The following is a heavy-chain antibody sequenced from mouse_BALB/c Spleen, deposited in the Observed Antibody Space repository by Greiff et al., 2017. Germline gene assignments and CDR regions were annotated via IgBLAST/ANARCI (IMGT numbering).Heavy chain of an antibody. CDR1: GFTFSSYG. J-gene: IGHJ2*01. CDR3: ARDGYDGYLDY. CDR2: INSNGGST. V-gene: IGHV5-6-3*01. Sequence: EVHLVESGGGLVQPGGSLKLSCAASGFTFSSYGMSWVRQTPDKRLELVATINSNGGSTYYPDSVKGRFTISRDNAKNTLYLQMSSLKSEDTAMYYCARDGYDGYLDYWGQGTTLTVSS. D-gene: IGHD2-14*01.